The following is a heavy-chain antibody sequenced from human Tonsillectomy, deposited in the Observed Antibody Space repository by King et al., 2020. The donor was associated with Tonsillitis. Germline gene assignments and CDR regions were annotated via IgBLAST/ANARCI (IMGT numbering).Heavy chain of an antibody. CDR2: IKPDGLSK. V-gene: IGHV3-7*04. CDR1: AFLFSISL. D-gene: IGHD6-19*01. J-gene: IGHJ4*02. CDR3: ARDEAYSSFDY. Sequence: VQLVESGGGFFPPWCSLHLSFSASAFLFSISLITLVRQAPGNCLQLVATIKPDGLSKYYSDSLKGRFPFSSDNSKNSLDLHLNSLRSEDTALYYCARDEAYSSFDYWGQGTLVTVSS.